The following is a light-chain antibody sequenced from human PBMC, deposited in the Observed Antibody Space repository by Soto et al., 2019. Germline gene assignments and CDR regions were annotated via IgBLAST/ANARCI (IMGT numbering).Light chain of an antibody. J-gene: IGKJ4*01. Sequence: DIQMTQSPSSVSASVGDRVTITCRASQGIGTWLAWFQQKPGEAPRLLIYTASSLDSGVPSRFSGSGSGPDFTLTISSLQPEDFATYYCQQGNSFPLTFGGGTKVEVK. V-gene: IGKV1-12*01. CDR1: QGIGTW. CDR2: TAS. CDR3: QQGNSFPLT.